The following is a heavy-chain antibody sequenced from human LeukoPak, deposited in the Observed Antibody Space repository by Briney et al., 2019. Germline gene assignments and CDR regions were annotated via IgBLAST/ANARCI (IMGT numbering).Heavy chain of an antibody. V-gene: IGHV3-74*01. Sequence: PGGSLRLSCAASGFTFSSYWMSWVRRTPGKGLVWVSRISHDGIISYADSVKGRFTISRDNAKNTLLLQMNSLRVEDTAVYYCARDFVFKIDYWGRGTLVTVSS. J-gene: IGHJ4*02. D-gene: IGHD3-3*01. CDR1: GFTFSSYW. CDR2: ISHDGII. CDR3: ARDFVFKIDY.